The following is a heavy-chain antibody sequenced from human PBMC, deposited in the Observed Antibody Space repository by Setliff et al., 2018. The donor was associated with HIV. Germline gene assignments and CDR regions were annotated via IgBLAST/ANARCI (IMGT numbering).Heavy chain of an antibody. CDR1: GYTFTSHY. V-gene: IGHV1-2*02. D-gene: IGHD3-9*01. Sequence: ASVKVSCKASGYTFTSHYIHWVRQAPGQGLEWMGWINVNNDATNYAQKFQGRVSMTRDTSISTAYMELRSLTSDDTAVYYCARIDPTAYHYHMDVWGKGTTVTVSS. J-gene: IGHJ6*03. CDR2: INVNNDAT. CDR3: ARIDPTAYHYHMDV.